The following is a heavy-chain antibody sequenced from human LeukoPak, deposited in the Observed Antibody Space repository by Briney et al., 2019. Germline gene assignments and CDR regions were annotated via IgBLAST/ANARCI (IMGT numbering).Heavy chain of an antibody. D-gene: IGHD3-22*01. V-gene: IGHV3-23*01. CDR2: ISGSGGST. CDR3: AKGQYYDSSGYYYY. Sequence: GGSLRLSCAASGFTFSSYAMSRVRQAPGKGLEWVSAISGSGGSTYYADSVKGRFTISRDNSKNTLYLQMNSLRAEDTAVYYCAKGQYYDSSGYYYYWGQGTLVTVSS. CDR1: GFTFSSYA. J-gene: IGHJ4*02.